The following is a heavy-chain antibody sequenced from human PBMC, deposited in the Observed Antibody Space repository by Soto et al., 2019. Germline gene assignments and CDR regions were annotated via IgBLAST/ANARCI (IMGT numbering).Heavy chain of an antibody. D-gene: IGHD2-2*01. CDR2: IYYSGST. CDR1: GGSISSYY. J-gene: IGHJ6*02. CDR3: ARAVSTVPAATYYYYYGMDV. V-gene: IGHV4-59*01. Sequence: NPSETLSLTCTVPGGSISSYYWSWIRQPPGKGLEWIGYIYYSGSTNYNPSLKSRVTISVDTSKNQFSLKLSSVTAADTAVYYCARAVSTVPAATYYYYYGMDVWGQGTTVTVSS.